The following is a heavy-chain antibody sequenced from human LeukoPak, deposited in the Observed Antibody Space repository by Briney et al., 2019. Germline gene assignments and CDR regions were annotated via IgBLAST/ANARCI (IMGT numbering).Heavy chain of an antibody. CDR1: GFTFSSYS. Sequence: PGGSLRLSCAASGFTFSSYSMNWVRQAPGKGLEWVSSISSSSSYIYYADSVKGRFTISRDNAKNSLYLQMNSLRAEDTAVYYCARITIFTGDAFDIWGQGTMVTVSS. CDR2: ISSSSSYI. J-gene: IGHJ3*02. V-gene: IGHV3-21*01. D-gene: IGHD3-9*01. CDR3: ARITIFTGDAFDI.